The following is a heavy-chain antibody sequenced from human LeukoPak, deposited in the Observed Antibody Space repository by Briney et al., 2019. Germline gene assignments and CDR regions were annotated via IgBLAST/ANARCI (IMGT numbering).Heavy chain of an antibody. CDR2: IWLDGTNK. CDR3: AQGGYYGSGTPGY. V-gene: IGHV3-33*01. J-gene: IGHJ4*02. Sequence: GGSLRLSCAASGFTFSSYGMHWVRQAPGKGLEWVAVIWLDGTNKYYADSVKGRFTISRDNSKNTLYLQMNSLRAEDTAVYYCAQGGYYGSGTPGYWGQGTQVTVSS. D-gene: IGHD3-10*01. CDR1: GFTFSSYG.